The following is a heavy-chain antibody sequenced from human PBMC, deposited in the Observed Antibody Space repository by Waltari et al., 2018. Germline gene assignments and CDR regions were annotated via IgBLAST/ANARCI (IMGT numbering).Heavy chain of an antibody. CDR1: GGSITIRSYY. D-gene: IGHD6-6*01. CDR2: MYYGGST. Sequence: QLQLQESGPGLVKPSETLSLTCSVSGGSITIRSYYWGWIRQPPGKGLEWIGMMYYGGSTYYNPSLKSRVTISVDTSKNQFSLNLRFVTAADTAVYYCAGEDGGSSSSWGQGTLVTVSS. V-gene: IGHV4-39*07. CDR3: AGEDGGSSSS. J-gene: IGHJ5*02.